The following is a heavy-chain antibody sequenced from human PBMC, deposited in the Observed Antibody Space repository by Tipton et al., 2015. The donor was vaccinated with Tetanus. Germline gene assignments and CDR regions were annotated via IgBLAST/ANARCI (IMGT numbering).Heavy chain of an antibody. Sequence: QLVQSGAEVKKPGASVKVSCKASGYTFTGYYMYWVRQAPGQGLEWMGWIDPNGGGTVYAQKFQGRVTMTRDTSISTAYMELRSLRSDDTAVYYCARDRGDYIYYGMDVWGPGTTVTVS. J-gene: IGHJ6*02. CDR2: IDPNGGGT. CDR3: ARDRGDYIYYGMDV. CDR1: GYTFTGYY. D-gene: IGHD3-22*01. V-gene: IGHV1-2*02.